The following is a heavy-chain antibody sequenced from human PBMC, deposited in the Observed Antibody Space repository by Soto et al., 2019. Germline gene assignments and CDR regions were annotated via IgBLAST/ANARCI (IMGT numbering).Heavy chain of an antibody. CDR2: IYSGGST. J-gene: IGHJ6*02. CDR3: ARNRLLWFGEVLYYYGMDV. CDR1: GFTVSSNY. V-gene: IGHV3-53*02. D-gene: IGHD3-10*01. Sequence: EVQLVETGGGLIQPGGSLRLSCAASGFTVSSNYMSWVRQAPGKGLEWVSVIYSGGSTYYADSVKGRFTISRDNSKNTLYLQMNSLRAEDTAVYYCARNRLLWFGEVLYYYGMDVWGQGTTVTVSS.